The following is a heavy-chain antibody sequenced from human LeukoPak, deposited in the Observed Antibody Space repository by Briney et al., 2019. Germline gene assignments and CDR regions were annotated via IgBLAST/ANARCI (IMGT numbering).Heavy chain of an antibody. J-gene: IGHJ4*02. CDR3: SSAATTLLLDY. CDR2: ISAHNGKT. CDR1: GYTFTSYG. D-gene: IGHD4-11*01. Sequence: ASVKVSCKASGYTFTSYGIIWVRQAPGQGLQWMGWISAHNGKTNYAQNLQGRVTIVTDTSTNTVYLELRILAPDAQARYYLSSAATTLLLDYWGQGTLVTVSS. V-gene: IGHV1-18*01.